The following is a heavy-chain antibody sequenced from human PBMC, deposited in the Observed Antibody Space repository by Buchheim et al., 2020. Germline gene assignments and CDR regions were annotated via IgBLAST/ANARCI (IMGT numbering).Heavy chain of an antibody. Sequence: QVQLQESGPGLVKPSETLSLTCTVSGGSVSSGSYYWSWIRQPPGKGLEWIGYIYYSGSTNYNPSLNSHVTISVATHKKQFSLKLSSVTAADTAVYYCASLRGYSYGYEDYYSLYEIWGQGT. CDR1: GGSVSSGSYY. CDR2: IYYSGST. D-gene: IGHD5-18*01. CDR3: ASLRGYSYGYEDYYSLYEI. V-gene: IGHV4-61*01. J-gene: IGHJ3*02.